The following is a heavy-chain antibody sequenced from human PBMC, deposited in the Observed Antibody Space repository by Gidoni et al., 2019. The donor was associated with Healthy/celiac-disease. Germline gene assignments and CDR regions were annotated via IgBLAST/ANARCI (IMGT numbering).Heavy chain of an antibody. D-gene: IGHD2-2*01. Sequence: QVQLVESGGGVVQPGRSLRLACAASGFTFSSYAMHWVRQAPGQGLEWVAVISYDGSNKYYADSVKGRFTISRDNSKNTLYLQMNSLRAEDTAVYYCARDYCSSTSCSYGMDVWGQGTTVTVSS. CDR3: ARDYCSSTSCSYGMDV. CDR1: GFTFSSYA. V-gene: IGHV3-30-3*01. CDR2: ISYDGSNK. J-gene: IGHJ6*02.